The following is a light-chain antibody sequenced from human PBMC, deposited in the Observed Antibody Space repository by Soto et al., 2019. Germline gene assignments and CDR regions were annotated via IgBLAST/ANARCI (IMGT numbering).Light chain of an antibody. CDR3: QQYHDCPIT. CDR2: DAS. J-gene: IGKJ5*01. Sequence: IVMTHSPATLSVSPWEIATLSCRASQSVSSNLAWHQQKPGQAPRILMYDASTRATGISARFSGSGSGTEFTLTISSLQSEDFAVYYCQQYHDCPITFGQGTRLEIK. CDR1: QSVSSN. V-gene: IGKV3-15*01.